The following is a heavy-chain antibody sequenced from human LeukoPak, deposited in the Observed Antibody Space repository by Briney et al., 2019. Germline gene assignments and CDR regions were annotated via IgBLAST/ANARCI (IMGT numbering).Heavy chain of an antibody. J-gene: IGHJ5*02. Sequence: SGPALVKPTQTLTLTCTFSGFSLSTSGMGVGWIRQPPGKALEWLALIYWDDDKRYSPSLKSRLTITKDTSKNQVVLTMTNMDPVDTATYYCAHGWFRELFSASFPNKKYNWFDPWGQGTLVTVSS. CDR3: AHGWFRELFSASFPNKKYNWFDP. D-gene: IGHD3-10*01. V-gene: IGHV2-5*02. CDR1: GFSLSTSGMG. CDR2: IYWDDDK.